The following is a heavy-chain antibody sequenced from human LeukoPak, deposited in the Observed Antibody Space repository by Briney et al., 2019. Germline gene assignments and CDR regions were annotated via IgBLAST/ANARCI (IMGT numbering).Heavy chain of an antibody. CDR1: GFTFSSYA. V-gene: IGHV3-30-3*01. CDR3: ARGGREWLIKDDY. J-gene: IGHJ4*02. Sequence: GRSLRLSCAASGFTFSSYAMHWVRQAPGKGLEWVAVISYDGSNKYYADSVKGRFTISRDNSKNTLYLQMNSLRAEDTAVYYCARGGREWLIKDDYWGQGTLVTVSS. D-gene: IGHD5-12*01. CDR2: ISYDGSNK.